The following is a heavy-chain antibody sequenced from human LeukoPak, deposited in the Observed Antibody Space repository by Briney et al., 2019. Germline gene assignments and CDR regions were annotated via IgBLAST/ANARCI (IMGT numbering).Heavy chain of an antibody. J-gene: IGHJ4*02. CDR3: AKDAQRWLHVYYFDY. V-gene: IGHV3-30*18. CDR1: GFTFSSYG. Sequence: GGSLRLSCAASGFTFSSYGMHWVRQAPGKGLEWVAVISYDGSNKYYADSVKGRFTISRDNSKNTPYLQMNSLRAEDTAVYYCAKDAQRWLHVYYFDYWGQGTLVTVSS. CDR2: ISYDGSNK. D-gene: IGHD5-24*01.